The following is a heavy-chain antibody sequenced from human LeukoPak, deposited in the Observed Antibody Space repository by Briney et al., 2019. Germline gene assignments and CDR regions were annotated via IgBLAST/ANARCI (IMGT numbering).Heavy chain of an antibody. V-gene: IGHV3-33*01. CDR2: IWYDGGNI. J-gene: IGHJ4*02. CDR1: GFTFSSYG. Sequence: GRSLRLSCAASGFTFSSYGMHWVRRAPGKGLEWVAIIWYDGGNIDYTDSVKGRFTISRDNSKNTLYLQMNSLRAEDTAVYYCAREEHKNWKIDYWGQGTLVTVPS. D-gene: IGHD1-1*01. CDR3: AREEHKNWKIDY.